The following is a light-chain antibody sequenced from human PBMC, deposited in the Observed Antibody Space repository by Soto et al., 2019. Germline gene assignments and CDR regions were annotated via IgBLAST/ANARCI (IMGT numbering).Light chain of an antibody. CDR3: HQAYSFPIT. J-gene: IGKJ5*01. V-gene: IGKV1-12*01. CDR2: AAS. CDR1: QVISTW. Sequence: DIQMIQSPSSVSASVGDRVTITCRASQVISTWLAWYHQKPGQAPNLLIYAASVLESGVPSRFSGSGSGTDFTLTLSSVPPEEFATYRCHQAYSFPITFGQGTRLEIK.